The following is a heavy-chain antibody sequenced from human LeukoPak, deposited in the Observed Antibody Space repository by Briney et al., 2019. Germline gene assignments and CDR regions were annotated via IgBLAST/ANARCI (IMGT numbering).Heavy chain of an antibody. CDR3: ATHGGGNGDY. Sequence: ASVKVSCKASGYTFTGYYMHWVRQAPGQGLEWMGWINPNSGGTNYAQKFQGRVTMTRDTSISTAYMELSSLRSEDMAVYYCATHGGGNGDYWGQGTLVTVSS. CDR2: INPNSGGT. CDR1: GYTFTGYY. D-gene: IGHD4-23*01. V-gene: IGHV1-2*02. J-gene: IGHJ4*02.